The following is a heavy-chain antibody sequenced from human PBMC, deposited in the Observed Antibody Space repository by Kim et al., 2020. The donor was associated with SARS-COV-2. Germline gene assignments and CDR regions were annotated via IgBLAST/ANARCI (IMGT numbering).Heavy chain of an antibody. CDR2: ISGDGVST. CDR3: AKAVWASRRGFGGYYYY. CDR1: GFTFADYA. D-gene: IGHD3-16*01. Sequence: GGSLRLSCVASGFTFADYAMHWVRQPSGKGLEWVSLISGDGVSTYYADSVKGRFTISRDNSKDSLYLEMAGLRAEDSAFYYCAKAVWASRRGFGGYYYY. V-gene: IGHV3-43*02. J-gene: IGHJ6*01.